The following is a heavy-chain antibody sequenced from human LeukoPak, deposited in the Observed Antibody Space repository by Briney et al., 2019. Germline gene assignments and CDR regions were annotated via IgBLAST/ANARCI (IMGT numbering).Heavy chain of an antibody. Sequence: SQTLSLTCTVSGGSISSGSYYWSWIRQPAGKGLEWIGRIYTSGSTNYNPSLKSRVTISVDTSKNQFSLKLSSVTAADTAVYYCAREYYDILTGEYAFDIWGQGTMVTVSS. CDR3: AREYYDILTGEYAFDI. CDR1: GGSISSGSYY. CDR2: IYTSGST. V-gene: IGHV4-61*02. J-gene: IGHJ3*02. D-gene: IGHD3-9*01.